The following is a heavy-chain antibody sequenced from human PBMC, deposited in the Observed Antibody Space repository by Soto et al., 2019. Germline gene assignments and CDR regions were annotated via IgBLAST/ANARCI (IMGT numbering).Heavy chain of an antibody. Sequence: GGSLRLSCAASGFTFSTYGMHWVRQAPGKGLEWVAVISYDESYKFYADSVKGRFTISRDNSRNTVNLEMDSLRPEDTAVYYCAKDEIATTIRGDAFDLWGQGTMVTVSS. CDR2: ISYDESYK. D-gene: IGHD5-12*01. CDR3: AKDEIATTIRGDAFDL. V-gene: IGHV3-30*18. CDR1: GFTFSTYG. J-gene: IGHJ3*01.